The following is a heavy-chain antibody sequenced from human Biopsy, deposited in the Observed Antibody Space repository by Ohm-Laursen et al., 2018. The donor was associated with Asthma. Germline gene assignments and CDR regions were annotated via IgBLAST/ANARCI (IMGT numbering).Heavy chain of an antibody. CDR3: ARDGPELPTELDY. CDR2: ISFDGSNK. J-gene: IGHJ4*02. V-gene: IGHV3-30*03. CDR1: GFTFHNYV. D-gene: IGHD1-14*01. Sequence: GQTLSLTCAASGFTFHNYVMHWVRQAPGKGLDWVAVISFDGSNKNYTDSVKGRFTISRDNSRNTLHLQMNSLRAEDTAVYYCARDGPELPTELDYWGPGTLVTVSS.